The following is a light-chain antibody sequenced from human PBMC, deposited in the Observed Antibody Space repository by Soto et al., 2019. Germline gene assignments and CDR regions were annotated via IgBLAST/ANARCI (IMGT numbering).Light chain of an antibody. Sequence: EMLMTQCPGTLSMYPGERATLSCRASQSVSNNYLAWYQQKPGQAPRLLIYGASNRATGIPDRFSGSGSGTDFTLTISRLEPEDCAVYYCQQYGSSGTFGQGTKVDIK. CDR1: QSVSNNY. V-gene: IGKV3-20*01. J-gene: IGKJ1*01. CDR2: GAS. CDR3: QQYGSSGT.